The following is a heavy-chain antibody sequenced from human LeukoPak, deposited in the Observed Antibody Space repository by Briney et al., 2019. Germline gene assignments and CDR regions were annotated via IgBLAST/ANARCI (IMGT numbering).Heavy chain of an antibody. CDR2: IGSDGRNK. Sequence: PGGSLRLSCEASGFTFSSYGIHWVRQSPAKGLEWVAVIGSDGRNKFYADSVAGRFSVSRDNFKNTLFLQMNSLRAEDTGVYFCARDDLVLDENGFDMWGRGTMVTVSS. J-gene: IGHJ3*02. CDR1: GFTFSSYG. CDR3: ARDDLVLDENGFDM. D-gene: IGHD2-21*01. V-gene: IGHV3-33*01.